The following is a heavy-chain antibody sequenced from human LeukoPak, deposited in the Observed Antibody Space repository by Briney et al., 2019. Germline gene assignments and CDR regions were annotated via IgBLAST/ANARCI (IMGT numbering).Heavy chain of an antibody. CDR2: IYYSGST. CDR3: AGHGIVLRFLEWLSDY. V-gene: IGHV4-39*01. D-gene: IGHD3-3*01. Sequence: SETLSLTCAVSGGSISSSNWWSWVRQPPGKGLEWIGSIYYSGSTYYNPSLKSRVTISVDTSKNQFSLRLSSVTAADTAVYYCAGHGIVLRFLEWLSDYWGQGTLVTVSS. CDR1: GGSISSSNW. J-gene: IGHJ4*02.